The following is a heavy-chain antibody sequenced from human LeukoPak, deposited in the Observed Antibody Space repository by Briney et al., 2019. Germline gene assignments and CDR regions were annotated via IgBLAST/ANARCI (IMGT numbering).Heavy chain of an antibody. CDR1: GFTVSSNY. CDR3: ATWGDTTAEYFQR. Sequence: GGSLRLSCAASGFTVSSNYMSWVRQAPGKGLEWVAHINPDGRDTYYVDSVKGRFTIPRDNAQNSMYLQMNSLRVEDTAVYYCATWGDTTAEYFQRWGQGTLVTVSS. J-gene: IGHJ1*01. CDR2: INPDGRDT. V-gene: IGHV3-7*01. D-gene: IGHD2-21*02.